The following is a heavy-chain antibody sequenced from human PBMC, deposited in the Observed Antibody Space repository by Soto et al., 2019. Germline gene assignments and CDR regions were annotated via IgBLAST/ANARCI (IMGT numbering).Heavy chain of an antibody. V-gene: IGHV1-3*01. CDR2: INAGNGNT. CDR1: GYTFTSYA. J-gene: IGHJ6*02. Sequence: ASVKVSCKASGYTFTSYAMHWVRQAPGQRLEWMGWINAGNGNTKYSQKFQGRVTITRDTSASTAYMELSSLRSEDTAVYCCARDPLDYYYYGMDVWGQGTTVTVSS. CDR3: ARDPLDYYYYGMDV.